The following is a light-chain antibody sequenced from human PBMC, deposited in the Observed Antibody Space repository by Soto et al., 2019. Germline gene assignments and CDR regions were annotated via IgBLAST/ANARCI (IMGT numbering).Light chain of an antibody. Sequence: EIVLTQSPGTLSLSPGERATLSCRASQSVSSSYLAWYQQKPGQAPRLLIYGASSRATGIPDRFSGSVSGTDFTLTISRLEPEVFAVYYCQQYGRSSWTFGQGTKVEIK. V-gene: IGKV3-20*01. J-gene: IGKJ1*01. CDR2: GAS. CDR3: QQYGRSSWT. CDR1: QSVSSSY.